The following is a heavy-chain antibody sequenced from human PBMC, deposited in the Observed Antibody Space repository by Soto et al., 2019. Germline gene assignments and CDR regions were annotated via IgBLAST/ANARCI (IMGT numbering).Heavy chain of an antibody. D-gene: IGHD6-6*01. CDR2: INHSGST. J-gene: IGHJ4*02. CDR1: GGSFSGYY. CDR3: ARGRTSKIAARQYYFDY. Sequence: LSLTCAVYGGSFSGYYWSWIRQPPGKGLEWIGEINHSGSTNYNPSLKSRVTISVDTSKNQFSLKLSSVTAADTAVYYCARGRTSKIAARQYYFDYWGQGTMVAVSS. V-gene: IGHV4-34*01.